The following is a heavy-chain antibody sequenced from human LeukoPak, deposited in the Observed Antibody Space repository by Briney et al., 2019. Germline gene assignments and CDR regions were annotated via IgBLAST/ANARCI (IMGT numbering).Heavy chain of an antibody. J-gene: IGHJ3*02. CDR3: ARVVEVTIFGVVIAYDAFDI. V-gene: IGHV4-59*01. CDR1: GDSISGYY. CDR2: IYYSGST. D-gene: IGHD3-3*01. Sequence: PSETLSLTCTVSGDSISGYYWSWVRQPAEKGLEWIGYIYYSGSTNYNPSLKSRVTISVDTSKNQFSLKLSSVTAADTAVYYCARVVEVTIFGVVIAYDAFDIWGQGTMVTVSS.